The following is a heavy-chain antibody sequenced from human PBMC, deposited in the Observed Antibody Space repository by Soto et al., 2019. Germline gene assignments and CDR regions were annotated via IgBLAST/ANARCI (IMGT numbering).Heavy chain of an antibody. D-gene: IGHD7-27*01. CDR3: ARDRAATASWGFDY. J-gene: IGHJ4*02. CDR1: GYTFTNYV. V-gene: IGHV1-3*04. Sequence: QVQLVQSGAEVKKPGASVKVSCKASGYTFTNYVLQWVRQAPGQSLEWMGWISTGNGDTKYSQNFQGRVTFTSDTSATIAYLEVSGLTPEDTAVYYCARDRAATASWGFDYWGQGTLVTVSS. CDR2: ISTGNGDT.